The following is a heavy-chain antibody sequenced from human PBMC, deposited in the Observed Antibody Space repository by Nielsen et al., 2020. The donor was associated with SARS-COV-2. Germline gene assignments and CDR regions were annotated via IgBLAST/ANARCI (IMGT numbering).Heavy chain of an antibody. CDR2: INWNGGST. CDR3: ARVAAAIYYYYYMDV. D-gene: IGHD6-13*01. J-gene: IGHJ6*03. V-gene: IGHV3-20*01. Sequence: GGSLRLSCAASGFTFDDYGMSWVRQAPGKGLEWVSGINWNGGSTGYADSVKGRFTISRDNAKNSLYLQMNSLRAEDTALYHCARVAAAIYYYYYMDVWGKGTTVTVSS. CDR1: GFTFDDYG.